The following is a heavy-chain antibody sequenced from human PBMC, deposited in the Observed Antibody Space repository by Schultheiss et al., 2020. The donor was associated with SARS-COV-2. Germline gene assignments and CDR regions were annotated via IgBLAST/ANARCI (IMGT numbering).Heavy chain of an antibody. CDR3: ARMAVVTAIPNYFDY. CDR1: GGSISSYY. D-gene: IGHD2-21*02. CDR2: IYYSGST. V-gene: IGHV4-59*01. J-gene: IGHJ4*02. Sequence: SETLSLTCTVSGGSISSYYWSWIRQPPGKGLEWIGYIYYSGSTNYNPSLKSRVTISVDTSKNQFSLKPSSVTAADTAVYYCARMAVVTAIPNYFDYWGQGTLVTVSS.